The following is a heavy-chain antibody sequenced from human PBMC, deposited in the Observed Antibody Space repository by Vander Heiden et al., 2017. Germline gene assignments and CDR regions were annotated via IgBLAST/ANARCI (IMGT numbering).Heavy chain of an antibody. CDR1: GFSFRNYP. V-gene: IGHV3-30-3*01. Sequence: QVQLVESGGGVVQPGRSLRLSCAASGFSFRNYPMHWVRQAPGKGLEWVAVISYDGSNTYYADSVRGRFTISRDDSKKTLYVEMNSLRDEDTAVYFCASGSRGLGGVSPFYYWGQGTLVTVSS. CDR3: ASGSRGLGGVSPFYY. CDR2: ISYDGSNT. D-gene: IGHD3-16*01. J-gene: IGHJ4*02.